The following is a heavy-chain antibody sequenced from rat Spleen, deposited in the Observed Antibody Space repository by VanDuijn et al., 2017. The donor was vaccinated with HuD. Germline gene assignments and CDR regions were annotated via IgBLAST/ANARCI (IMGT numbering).Heavy chain of an antibody. J-gene: IGHJ4*01. CDR2: IIYDGSST. V-gene: IGHV5-17*01. Sequence: EVQLVESGGGLVQPGRSLKLSCAASGFTFSDYARAWVRQAPKKGLEWVATIIYDGSSTYYRDSVKGRFTISRDNAKSTLYLQMDSLRSEDTATYYCATHPSGLYYGYTYGYVMDAWGQGASVTVSS. CDR3: ATHPSGLYYGYTYGYVMDA. CDR1: GFTFSDYA. D-gene: IGHD1-9*01.